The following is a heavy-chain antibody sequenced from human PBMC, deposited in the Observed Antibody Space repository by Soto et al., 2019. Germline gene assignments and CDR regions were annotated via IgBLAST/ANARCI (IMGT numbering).Heavy chain of an antibody. D-gene: IGHD2-2*01. CDR1: GGTFSSYT. V-gene: IGHV1-69*02. J-gene: IGHJ3*02. CDR3: VRASRVDAFDI. CDR2: IIPILGIA. Sequence: QVQLVQSGAEVKKPGSSVKVSCKASGGTFSSYTISWVRQAPGQGLEWMGRIIPILGIANYAQKFQGRVPITADKSTSTAYMELSSLRSEDTAVYYCVRASRVDAFDIWGQGTMVTVSS.